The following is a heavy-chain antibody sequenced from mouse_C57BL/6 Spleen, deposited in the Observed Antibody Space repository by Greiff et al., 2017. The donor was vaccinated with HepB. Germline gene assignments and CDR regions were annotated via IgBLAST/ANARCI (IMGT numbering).Heavy chain of an antibody. CDR2: ISSGGSYT. CDR1: GFTFSSYG. D-gene: IGHD1-1*01. Sequence: DVQLVESGGDLVKPGGSLKLSCAASGFTFSSYGMSWVRQTPDKRLEWVATISSGGSYTYYPDSVKGRFTISRDNAKNTLYLQMSSLKSEDTAMYYCARQFITTVVATNFDVWGTGTTVTVSS. J-gene: IGHJ1*03. V-gene: IGHV5-6*01. CDR3: ARQFITTVVATNFDV.